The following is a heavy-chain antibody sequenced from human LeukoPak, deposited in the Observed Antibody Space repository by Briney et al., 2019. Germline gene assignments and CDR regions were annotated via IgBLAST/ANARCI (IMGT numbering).Heavy chain of an antibody. CDR1: GFTFSSYS. V-gene: IGHV3-21*01. J-gene: IGHJ6*03. CDR3: AGANSRQPYYYYYYMDV. D-gene: IGHD4-23*01. CDR2: ISSSSSYI. Sequence: GGSLRLSCAASGFTFSSYSMNWVRQAPGKGLELVSSISSSSSYIYYADSVKGRFTISRDNAKNSLYLQMNSLRAEDTTVYYCAGANSRQPYYYYYYMDVWGKGTTVTVSS.